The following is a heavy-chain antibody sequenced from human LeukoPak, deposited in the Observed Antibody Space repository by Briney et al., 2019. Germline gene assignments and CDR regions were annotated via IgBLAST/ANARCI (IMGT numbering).Heavy chain of an antibody. CDR2: ISYDGSNK. V-gene: IGHV3-30-3*01. CDR3: ARDSKDYYDSSGYYRGVDY. J-gene: IGHJ4*02. Sequence: GGSLRLSCAASGFTFSSYAMHWVRQAPGKGLEWVAVISYDGSNKYCADSVKGRFTISRDNSKNTLYLQMNSLRAEDTAVYYCARDSKDYYDSSGYYRGVDYWGQGTLVTVSS. D-gene: IGHD3-22*01. CDR1: GFTFSSYA.